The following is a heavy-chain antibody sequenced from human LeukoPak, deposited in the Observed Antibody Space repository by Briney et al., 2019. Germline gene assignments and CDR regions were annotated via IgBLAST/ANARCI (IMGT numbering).Heavy chain of an antibody. Sequence: GESLRLSCAASGFAFSNYWMNWVRQAPGKGLEWVANIKQDGSETYYVDSVKGRFTISRDNAKNSLYLQMNSLRAEDTALYYCGSTNSFSYRGQGTLVTVSS. CDR2: IKQDGSET. CDR3: GSTNSFSY. V-gene: IGHV3-7*01. D-gene: IGHD2-2*01. CDR1: GFAFSNYW. J-gene: IGHJ4*02.